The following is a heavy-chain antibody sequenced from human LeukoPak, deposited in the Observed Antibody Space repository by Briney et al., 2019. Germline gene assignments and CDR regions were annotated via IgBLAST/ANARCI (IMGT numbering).Heavy chain of an antibody. Sequence: GGSLRLSCAASGFTFSSYAMHWVRQAPGKGLEWVAVISYDGSNKYYADSVKGRFTISRDNSKNTLYLQMNSLRAEDTAVYYCARDYGQLFFDYWGQGTLVTVSS. V-gene: IGHV3-30-3*01. J-gene: IGHJ4*02. D-gene: IGHD6-13*01. CDR3: ARDYGQLFFDY. CDR2: ISYDGSNK. CDR1: GFTFSSYA.